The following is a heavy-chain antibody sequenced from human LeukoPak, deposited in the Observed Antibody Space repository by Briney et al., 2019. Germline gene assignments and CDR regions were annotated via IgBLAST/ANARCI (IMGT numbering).Heavy chain of an antibody. CDR1: GYTFTDYY. D-gene: IGHD3-10*01. J-gene: IGHJ4*02. CDR3: ARMGVGDDY. CDR2: INTNTGNP. V-gene: IGHV7-4-1*02. Sequence: ASVKVSCKASGYTFTDYYIHWVRQAPGQGLEWMGWINTNTGNPTYAQGFTGRFVFSLDTSVSTAYLQISSLKAEDTAVYYCARMGVGDDYWGQGTLVTVSS.